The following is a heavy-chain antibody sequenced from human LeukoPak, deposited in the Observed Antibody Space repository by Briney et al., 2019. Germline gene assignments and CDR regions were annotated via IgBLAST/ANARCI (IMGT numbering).Heavy chain of an antibody. D-gene: IGHD6-19*01. CDR3: ARAGWFSTTWHFDY. CDR2: IYYSGST. J-gene: IGHJ4*02. Sequence: SETLSLTCTVSGGSISSSSYYWGWIRQPPGKGLEWIGSIYYSGSTYYNPSLKSRVTISVDTSKNQFSLRLSSVTAADTAVYYCARAGWFSTTWHFDYWGQGILVTVSS. V-gene: IGHV4-39*07. CDR1: GGSISSSSYY.